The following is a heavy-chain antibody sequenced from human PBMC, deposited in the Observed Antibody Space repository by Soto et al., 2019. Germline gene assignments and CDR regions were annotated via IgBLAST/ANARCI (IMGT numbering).Heavy chain of an antibody. CDR3: ANSQLGRGYSYMDV. CDR1: GVTFSSYA. CDR2: ISGSGGST. D-gene: IGHD5-18*01. J-gene: IGHJ6*02. V-gene: IGHV3-23*01. Sequence: GGSLRLSCAASGVTFSSYAMSWVRQAPGKGLEWVSAISGSGGSTYYADSVKGRFTISRDNSKNTLYLQMNSLRAEDTAVYYCANSQLGRGYSYMDVWGQGTTVTVSS.